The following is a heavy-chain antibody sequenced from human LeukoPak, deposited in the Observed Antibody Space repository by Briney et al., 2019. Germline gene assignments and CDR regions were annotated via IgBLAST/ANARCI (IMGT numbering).Heavy chain of an antibody. J-gene: IGHJ4*02. CDR1: GFTFSSYE. CDR3: ARVRTAYYPDY. D-gene: IGHD3/OR15-3a*01. Sequence: KTGGSLRLSCAASGFTFSSYEMNWVRQAPGKGLEWVSSISSKSGYIHYADSVKGRFIISRDNAKNSLSLQMNSLRAEDTAVYYCARVRTAYYPDYWGQGTLVTVSS. CDR2: ISSKSGYI. V-gene: IGHV3-21*01.